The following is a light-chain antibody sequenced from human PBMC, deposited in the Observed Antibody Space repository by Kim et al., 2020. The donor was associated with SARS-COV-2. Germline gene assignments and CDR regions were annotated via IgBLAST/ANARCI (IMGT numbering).Light chain of an antibody. V-gene: IGLV2-14*03. CDR3: TSYTSTNTLV. Sequence: QSALTQPASVSGYPGQSITIPCTGTSSDIGSYKYVSWYQQHPGKAPKLIIFDVSDRPSGVSNRFSGSKSGNTASLTISGLQAEDEADYYCTSYTSTNTLVSGGGTQLTVL. J-gene: IGLJ3*02. CDR1: SSDIGSYKY. CDR2: DVS.